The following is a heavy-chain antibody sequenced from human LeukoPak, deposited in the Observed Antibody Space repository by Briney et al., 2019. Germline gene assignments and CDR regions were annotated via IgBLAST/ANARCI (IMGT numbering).Heavy chain of an antibody. CDR2: IYHSGST. Sequence: PSETLSLTCAVSGGSISSSNWWSWVRQPPGKGLEWIGEIYHSGSTNYNPSLKSRVTISVDKSKNQFSLKLSSVTAADTAVYYCARDRGAQNYDILTGYYSRANWFDPWGQGTLVTVSS. CDR3: ARDRGAQNYDILTGYYSRANWFDP. V-gene: IGHV4-4*02. J-gene: IGHJ5*02. CDR1: GGSISSSNW. D-gene: IGHD3-9*01.